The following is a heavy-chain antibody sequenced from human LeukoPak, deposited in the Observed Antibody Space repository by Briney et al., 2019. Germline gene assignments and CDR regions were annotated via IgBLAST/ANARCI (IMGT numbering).Heavy chain of an antibody. V-gene: IGHV4-39*01. Sequence: PSETLFLTCTVSGVSISSSNSYWGWIRQPPGKGLEWIGSIYYSGKTYYNSSLKSRVTISIDTSANLFSLKLNSVTAADTAFYFCARQTGSGLFILPGGQGTLVTVSS. CDR2: IYYSGKT. D-gene: IGHD3-10*01. CDR1: GVSISSSNSY. CDR3: ARQTGSGLFILP. J-gene: IGHJ4*02.